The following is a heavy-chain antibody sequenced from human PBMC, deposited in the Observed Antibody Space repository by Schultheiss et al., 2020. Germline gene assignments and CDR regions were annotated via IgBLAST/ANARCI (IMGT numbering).Heavy chain of an antibody. V-gene: IGHV3-7*01. Sequence: GESLKISCAASGFTFSSYSMNWVRQAPGKGLEWVANIKQDGSEKYYVDSVKGRFTISRDNAKNSLYLQMNSLRAEDTAVYYCARDTYGDYDLSSVYWGQGTLVTVSS. J-gene: IGHJ4*02. D-gene: IGHD4-17*01. CDR2: IKQDGSEK. CDR3: ARDTYGDYDLSSVY. CDR1: GFTFSSYS.